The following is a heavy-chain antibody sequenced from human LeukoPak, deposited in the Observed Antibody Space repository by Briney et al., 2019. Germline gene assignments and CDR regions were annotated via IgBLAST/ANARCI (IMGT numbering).Heavy chain of an antibody. CDR1: GFTFTTYS. D-gene: IGHD5-24*01. CDR3: ASVRDRDGPPGDY. Sequence: NRGGSLRLSCAASGFTFTTYSMNWVRQAPGRGLEWVSSISSSSSYIYYADSVKGRFTISRDNADNSLYLQINSLRAEDTAVYYCASVRDRDGPPGDYWGQGTLVTVSS. J-gene: IGHJ4*02. CDR2: ISSSSSYI. V-gene: IGHV3-21*01.